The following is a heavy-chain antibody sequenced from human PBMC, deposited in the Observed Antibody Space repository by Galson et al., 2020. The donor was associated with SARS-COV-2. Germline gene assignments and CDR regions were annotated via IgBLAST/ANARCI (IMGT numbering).Heavy chain of an antibody. V-gene: IGHV3-30*04. J-gene: IGHJ4*02. CDR3: ARTSSGYGYYFDY. Sequence: GGSLRLSCAASGFPFSSYAMHWVRQAPGKGLEWVAVISYDGSNKYYADSVKGRFTISRDNSKNTLYLQMNSLRAEDTAVYYCARTSSGYGYYFDYWGQGTLVTVSS. CDR1: GFPFSSYA. CDR2: ISYDGSNK. D-gene: IGHD3-22*01.